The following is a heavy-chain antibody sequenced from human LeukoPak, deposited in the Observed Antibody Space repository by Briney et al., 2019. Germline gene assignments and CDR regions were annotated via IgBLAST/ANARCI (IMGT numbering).Heavy chain of an antibody. D-gene: IGHD6-13*01. CDR1: GFTFSSYA. CDR2: IWYDGSNK. CDR3: ARDPAGKYSSTWFDY. V-gene: IGHV3-33*01. Sequence: PGRSLRLSCAASGFTFSSYAMHWVRRAPGKGLEWVAVIWYDGSNKYYPDSVKGRFTISRDNSKNTLYQQMNSLRVEDTTVYYCARDPAGKYSSTWFDYWGQGTLVTVSS. J-gene: IGHJ4*02.